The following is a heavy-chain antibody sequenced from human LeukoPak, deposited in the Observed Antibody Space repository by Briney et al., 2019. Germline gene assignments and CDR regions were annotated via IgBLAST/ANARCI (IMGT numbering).Heavy chain of an antibody. CDR3: ARDGIQLPLGR. V-gene: IGHV3-74*01. D-gene: IGHD5-18*01. Sequence: GGSLRLSCAASGFTFSSYWMHWVRQAPGKGLVWVSRINSDGSSTSYADSVKGRFTISRDNAKNALFLQMNSLRAEDTAIYYCARDGIQLPLGRWGQGTLVTVSS. J-gene: IGHJ4*02. CDR1: GFTFSSYW. CDR2: INSDGSST.